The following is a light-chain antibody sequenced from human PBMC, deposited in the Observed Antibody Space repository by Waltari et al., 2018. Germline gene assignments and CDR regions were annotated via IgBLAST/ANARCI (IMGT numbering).Light chain of an antibody. CDR2: YDS. J-gene: IGLJ3*02. CDR3: QVWDPRSDHWV. CDR1: RIGSKS. Sequence: SYVLTQPPSVSVAPGETATITCGGDRIGSKSVHWYQQQPGQAPALVMHYDSDRPSGIPERFSGSNSGNTATLTISRVEAGDEADYYCQVWDPRSDHWVFGGGTKLTV. V-gene: IGLV3-21*04.